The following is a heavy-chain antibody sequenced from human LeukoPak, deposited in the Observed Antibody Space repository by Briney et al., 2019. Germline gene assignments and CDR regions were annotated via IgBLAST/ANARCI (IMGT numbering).Heavy chain of an antibody. D-gene: IGHD6-19*01. Sequence: GGSLRLSCAASGFTFSSYATSWVRQAPGKGLEWVSAISGSGGSTYYADSVKGRFTISRDNSKNTLYLQMNSLRAEDTAVYYCAKGGPGWGDYYYYYMDVWGKGTTVTVSS. CDR3: AKGGPGWGDYYYYYMDV. CDR1: GFTFSSYA. CDR2: ISGSGGST. V-gene: IGHV3-23*01. J-gene: IGHJ6*03.